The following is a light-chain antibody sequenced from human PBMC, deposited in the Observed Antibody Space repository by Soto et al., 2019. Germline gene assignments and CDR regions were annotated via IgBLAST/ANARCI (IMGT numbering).Light chain of an antibody. V-gene: IGKV3-20*01. CDR2: GAS. CDR3: QQYVSSPGYT. Sequence: EIVLTQSPGTLSLSPGERATLSCRASQSVSSSYLAWYQQKPGQAPRLLIYGASSRATGIPDRFSGSGSGTDFTLTISRLEPEDFAVYYCQQYVSSPGYTFGQGTELEIK. J-gene: IGKJ2*01. CDR1: QSVSSSY.